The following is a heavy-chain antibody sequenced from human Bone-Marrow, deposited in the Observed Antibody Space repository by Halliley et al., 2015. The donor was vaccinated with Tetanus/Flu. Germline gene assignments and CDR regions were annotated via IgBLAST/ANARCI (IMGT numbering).Heavy chain of an antibody. D-gene: IGHD3-3*01. V-gene: IGHV3-23*01. CDR2: VSDSGDST. Sequence: WVSVVSDSGDSTDYADSVKGRFTISRDYFKNTLYLQMNSLRAEDTAVYYCARNFGERYCFDHWGRGTLVTVSS. CDR3: ARNFGERYCFDH. J-gene: IGHJ4*02.